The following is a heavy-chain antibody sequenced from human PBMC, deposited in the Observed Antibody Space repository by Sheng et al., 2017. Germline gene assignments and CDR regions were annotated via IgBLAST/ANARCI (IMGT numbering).Heavy chain of an antibody. J-gene: IGHJ6*02. CDR3: ARDPVDYGMDV. V-gene: IGHV3-48*03. Sequence: PGGSLRLSCAASGFTFSTYEMNWVRQAPGKGLEWVSYISSSGSTIYYPDSVKGRFTISRDNAKNSLYLQMNSLRAEDTAVYYCARDPVDYGMDVWGQGTTVTVSS. CDR2: ISSSGSTI. CDR1: GFTFSTYE.